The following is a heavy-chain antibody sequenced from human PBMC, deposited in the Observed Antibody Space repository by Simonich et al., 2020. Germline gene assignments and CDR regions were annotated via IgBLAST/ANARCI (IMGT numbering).Heavy chain of an antibody. J-gene: IGHJ5*02. CDR2: LGAAGET. Sequence: EVQLVESGGGLVQPGGSLRLSCAASGFTFSSYDMHWVRQATGKGLEWVAALGAAGETYYPGSVKGRFTISRENAKNSLYLQMNSLRAGDTAVYYCARGGYSGSYNWFDPWGQGTLVTVSS. V-gene: IGHV3-13*01. CDR3: ARGGYSGSYNWFDP. CDR1: GFTFSSYD. D-gene: IGHD1-26*01.